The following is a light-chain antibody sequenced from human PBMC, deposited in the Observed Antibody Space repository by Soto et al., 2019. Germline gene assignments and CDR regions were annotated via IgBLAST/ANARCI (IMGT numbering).Light chain of an antibody. V-gene: IGKV1-39*01. J-gene: IGKJ3*01. Sequence: DIQMTQSPSSLSASVGDRVTITCRASQTIRNYLNWYQQQPGKAPKLLIHSASSLQSGVPSRFSGSGSGTYFTLTISSLQPEDFGTYFCQQSSITPLSFGPGTTVDV. CDR3: QQSSITPLS. CDR1: QTIRNY. CDR2: SAS.